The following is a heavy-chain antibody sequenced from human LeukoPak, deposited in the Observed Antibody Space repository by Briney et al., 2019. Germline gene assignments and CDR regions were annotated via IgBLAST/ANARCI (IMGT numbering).Heavy chain of an antibody. V-gene: IGHV3-23*01. CDR3: SRSSHPPPPDYYDSSGYRGYFDY. CDR2: IGGSGVNT. Sequence: GGSLRLSCAASGLTFSNYAMSWVRQAPGKGLEWVSLIGGSGVNTVYADSVKGRFTISRDNSKDSLHLQMNSLRAEDTALYYCSRSSHPPPPDYYDSSGYRGYFDYWGQGTLVTVSS. CDR1: GLTFSNYA. J-gene: IGHJ4*02. D-gene: IGHD3-22*01.